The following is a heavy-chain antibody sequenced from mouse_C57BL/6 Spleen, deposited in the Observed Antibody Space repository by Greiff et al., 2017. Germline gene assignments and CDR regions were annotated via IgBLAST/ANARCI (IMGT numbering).Heavy chain of an antibody. J-gene: IGHJ4*01. CDR3: ARWGYDYDEGYAMDY. CDR2: IYPGSGST. D-gene: IGHD2-4*01. V-gene: IGHV1-55*01. Sequence: VQLQQSGAELVKPGASVKMSCKASGYTFTSYWITWVKQRPGQGLEWIGDIYPGSGSTNYNEKFKSKATLTVDTSSSTAYMQLSSLTSEDSAVYYCARWGYDYDEGYAMDYWGQGTSVTVSS. CDR1: GYTFTSYW.